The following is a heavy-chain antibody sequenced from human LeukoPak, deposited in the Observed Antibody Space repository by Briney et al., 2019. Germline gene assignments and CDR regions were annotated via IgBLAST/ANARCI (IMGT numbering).Heavy chain of an antibody. V-gene: IGHV3-48*01. D-gene: IGHD5-12*01. J-gene: IGHJ4*02. CDR1: GFTFSSYW. CDR3: ARGLLSGYDYYYFDY. CDR2: ISSSGSTI. Sequence: GGSLRLSCAASGFTFSSYWMSWVRQAPGKGLEWVSYISSSGSTIYYADSVKGRFTISRDNSKNTLYLQMNSLRAEDTAVYYCARGLLSGYDYYYFDYWGQGTLVTVSS.